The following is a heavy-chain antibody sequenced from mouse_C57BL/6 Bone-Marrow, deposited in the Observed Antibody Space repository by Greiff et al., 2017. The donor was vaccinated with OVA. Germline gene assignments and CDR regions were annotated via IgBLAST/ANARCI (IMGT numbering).Heavy chain of an antibody. CDR3: TTRGYYPFAY. Sequence: EVQLQQSGAELVRPGASVKLSCTASGFNIKDDYMHWVKQRPEQGLEWIGWIDPENGDTEYASKFQGKATITADTSSNTAYLQLSSLTSEDTAVYYCTTRGYYPFAYWGQGTLVTVSA. CDR1: GFNIKDDY. D-gene: IGHD2-3*01. CDR2: IDPENGDT. J-gene: IGHJ3*01. V-gene: IGHV14-4*01.